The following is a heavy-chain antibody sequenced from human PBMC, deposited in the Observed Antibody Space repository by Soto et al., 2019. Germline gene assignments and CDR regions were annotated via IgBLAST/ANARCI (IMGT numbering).Heavy chain of an antibody. V-gene: IGHV3-7*05. Sequence: GGSLRHSCAATGFTFSSYWMSWVREATGKGLEWVANIKQDGSGKYYVDSVKGRLTISRDNAKNSLYLQMNSLRAGDTAVYYCARERYFDWLIPDYWGQGTLVTVSS. CDR2: IKQDGSGK. CDR3: ARERYFDWLIPDY. D-gene: IGHD3-9*01. J-gene: IGHJ4*02. CDR1: GFTFSSYW.